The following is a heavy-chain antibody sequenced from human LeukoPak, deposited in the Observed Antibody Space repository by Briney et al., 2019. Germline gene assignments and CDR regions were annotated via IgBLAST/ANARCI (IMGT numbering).Heavy chain of an antibody. CDR2: INHSGST. V-gene: IGHV4-34*01. J-gene: IGHJ2*01. CDR1: GGSFSGYY. D-gene: IGHD6-13*01. CDR3: AKTAAGTISYWYFDL. Sequence: PSETLSLTCVVYGGSFSGYYWSWIRQPPGKGLEWIGEINHSGSTDYNPSLKSRVTISVDTSKNQFSLKLSSVTAADTAVYYCAKTAAGTISYWYFDLWGRGTLVTVSS.